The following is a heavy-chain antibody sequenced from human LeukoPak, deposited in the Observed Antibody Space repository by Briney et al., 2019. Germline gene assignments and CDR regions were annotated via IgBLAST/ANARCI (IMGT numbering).Heavy chain of an antibody. CDR3: ARVTAVAGTSVGVDA. CDR2: IKQDGSEK. J-gene: IGHJ4*02. V-gene: IGHV3-7*01. D-gene: IGHD6-19*01. Sequence: PGGSLRLSCAASGFTVSDYYMSWVRQAPGKGLEWVANIKQDGSEKYYVDSVKGRFTISRDNAKNSLYLQMNSLRAEDTAVYYCARVTAVAGTSVGVDAWGQGILVTVS. CDR1: GFTVSDYY.